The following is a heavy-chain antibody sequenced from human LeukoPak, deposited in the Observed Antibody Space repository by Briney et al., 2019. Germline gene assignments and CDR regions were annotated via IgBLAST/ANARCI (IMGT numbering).Heavy chain of an antibody. CDR1: GGSISSSSFY. J-gene: IGHJ4*02. CDR3: ARLPRWDIVVVPAAIVDY. V-gene: IGHV4-39*01. D-gene: IGHD2-2*02. CDR2: IYYSGNT. Sequence: SETLSLTCTVSGGSISSSSFYWGWIRQPPGKGLEWIGSIYYSGNTYYNPSLKSRVTISVDTSKNQFSLKLSSVTAADTAVYYCARLPRWDIVVVPAAIVDYWGQGTLVIVSS.